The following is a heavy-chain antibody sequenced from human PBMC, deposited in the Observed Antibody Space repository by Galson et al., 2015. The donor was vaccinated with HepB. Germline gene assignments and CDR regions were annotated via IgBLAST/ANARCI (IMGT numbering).Heavy chain of an antibody. V-gene: IGHV1-69*13. J-gene: IGHJ5*02. CDR3: ARISRDTIFGVVTPVNGFDP. D-gene: IGHD3-3*01. Sequence: SVKVSCKASGGTFSSYAISWVRQAPGQGLEWMGGIIPIFGTANYAQKFQGRVTITADESTSTAYMELSSLRSEDTAVYYCARISRDTIFGVVTPVNGFDPWGQGTLVTVSS. CDR2: IIPIFGTA. CDR1: GGTFSSYA.